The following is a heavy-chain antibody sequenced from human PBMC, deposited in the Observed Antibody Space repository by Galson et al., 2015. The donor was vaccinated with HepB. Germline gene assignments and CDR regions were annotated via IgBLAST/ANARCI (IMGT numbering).Heavy chain of an antibody. J-gene: IGHJ5*02. CDR1: GDSVSSSNGG. V-gene: IGHV6-1*01. Sequence: CAISGDSVSSSNGGWTWIRQSPSRGLEWLGRTYYASTWHSDYAESVRHRITTNPDTSRNQVSLHLSSVTPEDTAVYYCTRRVAGNGWFDPWGQGTLVTVSS. D-gene: IGHD2-8*01. CDR2: TYYASTWHS. CDR3: TRRVAGNGWFDP.